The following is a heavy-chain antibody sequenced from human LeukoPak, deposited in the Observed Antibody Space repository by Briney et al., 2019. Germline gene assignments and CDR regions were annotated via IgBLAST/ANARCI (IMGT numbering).Heavy chain of an antibody. J-gene: IGHJ4*02. D-gene: IGHD3-22*01. CDR3: ARDFYYYDSSGTFDY. V-gene: IGHV1-2*02. CDR1: GYTFTGYY. CDR2: INPNSGGT. Sequence: ASVKVSCKASGYTFTGYYMHWVRPAPGQGLEWMGWINPNSGGTNYAQKFQGRVTMTRDTSISTAYMELSRLRSDDTAVYYCARDFYYYDSSGTFDYWGQGTLVTVSS.